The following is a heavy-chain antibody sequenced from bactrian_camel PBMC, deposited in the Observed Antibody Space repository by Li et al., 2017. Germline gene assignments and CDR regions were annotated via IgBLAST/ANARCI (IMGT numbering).Heavy chain of an antibody. J-gene: IGHJ4*01. D-gene: IGHD6*01. V-gene: IGHV3S53*01. CDR1: GYAYRDCI. CDR3: ANGRDQSWPN. CDR2: IMSGGPP. Sequence: QVQLVESGGGSVQSGGSLRLSCQVSGYAYRDCIMAWYRQAPGKERELVSAIMSGGPPYYADSVKGRFTISRDNAKNTLYLQMSSLIPDDTASYFCANGRDQSWPNWGQGTQVTVS.